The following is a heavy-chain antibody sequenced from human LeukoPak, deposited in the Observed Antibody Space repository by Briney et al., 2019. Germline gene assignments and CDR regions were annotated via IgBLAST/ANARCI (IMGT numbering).Heavy chain of an antibody. CDR1: GFTVNSNY. Sequence: PGGSLILSCAASGFTVNSNYMTWVRQAPGKGLEWVSVIYSGGNTYYADSVKGRFTISRHNSKNTLYLQMNSLRTEDTAVYYCARVSRGQLIDAFDIWGQGTMVTVSS. V-gene: IGHV3-53*04. CDR2: IYSGGNT. CDR3: ARVSRGQLIDAFDI. D-gene: IGHD6-13*01. J-gene: IGHJ3*02.